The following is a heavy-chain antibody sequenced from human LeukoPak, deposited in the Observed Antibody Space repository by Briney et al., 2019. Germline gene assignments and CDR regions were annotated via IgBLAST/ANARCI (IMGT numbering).Heavy chain of an antibody. V-gene: IGHV4-31*03. CDR2: IYYTGGT. D-gene: IGHD2-2*01. Sequence: SQTLSLTCTVSGGSISSSGYYWSWIREHPGKGLEWIGYIYYTGGTNYNPSLKSRLTISVDTSKNHFSLRLSSVTAADTAVYYCALRRCSSTSCYYYWGQGTLVTVSS. CDR1: GGSISSSGYY. CDR3: ALRRCSSTSCYYY. J-gene: IGHJ4*02.